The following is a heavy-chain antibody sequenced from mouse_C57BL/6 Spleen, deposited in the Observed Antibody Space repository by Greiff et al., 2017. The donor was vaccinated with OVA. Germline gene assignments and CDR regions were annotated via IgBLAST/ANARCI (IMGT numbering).Heavy chain of an antibody. CDR2: INPNNGGT. Sequence: DVKLQESGPELVKPGASVKIPCKASGYTFTDYNMDWVKQSHGKSLEWIGDINPNNGGTIYNQKFKGKATLTVDKSSSTAYMELRSLTSEDTAVYYCARRSYYYGPYWYFDVWGTGTTVTVSS. CDR3: ARRSYYYGPYWYFDV. D-gene: IGHD1-1*01. CDR1: GYTFTDYN. V-gene: IGHV1-18*01. J-gene: IGHJ1*03.